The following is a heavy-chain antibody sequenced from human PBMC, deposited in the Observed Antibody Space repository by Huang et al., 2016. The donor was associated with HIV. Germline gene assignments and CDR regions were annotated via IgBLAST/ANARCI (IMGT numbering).Heavy chain of an antibody. V-gene: IGHV4-59*02. CDR2: VSDRGTT. CDR1: GDSVSSHY. Sequence: QVRLQESGPGLVKPSETLSLSCTVSGDSVSSHYWGWIRHPPGKGLEWIGTVSDRGTTKYNPRLKRRITISVDTAKNGFSLNITSVSAADTAMYFCVRDQGRLAVGGIDNWFDPWGQGALVTVSS. CDR3: VRDQGRLAVGGIDNWFDP. J-gene: IGHJ5*02. D-gene: IGHD6-19*01.